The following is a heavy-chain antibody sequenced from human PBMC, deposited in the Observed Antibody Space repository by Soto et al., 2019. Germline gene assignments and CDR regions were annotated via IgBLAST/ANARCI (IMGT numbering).Heavy chain of an antibody. D-gene: IGHD5-18*01. CDR1: GGTFSSYA. Sequence: GASVKVSCKASGGTFSSYAISWVRQAPGQGLEWMGGIIPIFGTANYAQKFQGRVTITRDTSASTAYMELSSLRSEDTAVYYCARDDSYGYFDYWGQGTLVTVSS. CDR2: IIPIFGTA. J-gene: IGHJ4*02. V-gene: IGHV1-69*05. CDR3: ARDDSYGYFDY.